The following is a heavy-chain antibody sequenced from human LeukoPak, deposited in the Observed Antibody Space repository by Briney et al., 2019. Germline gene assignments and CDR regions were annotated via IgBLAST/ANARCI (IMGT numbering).Heavy chain of an antibody. V-gene: IGHV3-23*01. D-gene: IGHD5-24*01. Sequence: GGSLRLSCAASGFTFTTYWMSWVRQAPGRGLEWVSAISDSGDSTYYADSVKGRFTVSRDNSKNTLYLQMNSLRAEDTAVYYCAKKMTITGWLYYFDYWGQGTLVTVSS. CDR3: AKKMTITGWLYYFDY. CDR2: ISDSGDST. CDR1: GFTFTTYW. J-gene: IGHJ4*02.